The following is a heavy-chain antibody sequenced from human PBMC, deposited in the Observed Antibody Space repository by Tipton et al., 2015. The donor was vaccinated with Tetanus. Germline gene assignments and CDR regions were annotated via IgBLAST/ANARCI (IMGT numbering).Heavy chain of an antibody. V-gene: IGHV3-23*01. J-gene: IGHJ6*02. CDR3: AKDRLDSYDYGDYPNRNYYYYGMDV. D-gene: IGHD4-17*01. CDR2: ISGIGGRT. CDR1: GFTFSSYA. Sequence: SLRLSCAASGFTFSSYAMSWVRQAPGKGLEWVSIISGIGGRTYYADSVKGRFTISRDNSMNTLYLQMNSLRAEDTAVYYCAKDRLDSYDYGDYPNRNYYYYGMDVWGQGTTVTVSS.